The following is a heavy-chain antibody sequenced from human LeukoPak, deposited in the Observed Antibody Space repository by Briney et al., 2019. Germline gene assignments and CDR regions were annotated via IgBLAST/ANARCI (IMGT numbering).Heavy chain of an antibody. V-gene: IGHV3-23*01. CDR3: AKALGGSGSYYCFDF. CDR2: ISGGGGGS. J-gene: IGHJ4*02. Sequence: GGSLRLSCAASGFTFSSYAMSWVRQAPGKGLEWVSAISGGGGGSYYADSVKGRLTISRDNSKNTLYLQMNSLRAEDTAVYYCAKALGGSGSYYCFDFWGQGTLVTVSS. D-gene: IGHD3-10*01. CDR1: GFTFSSYA.